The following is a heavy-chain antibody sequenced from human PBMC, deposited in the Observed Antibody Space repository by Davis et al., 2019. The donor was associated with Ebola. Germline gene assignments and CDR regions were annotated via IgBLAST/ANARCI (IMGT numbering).Heavy chain of an antibody. D-gene: IGHD2-8*01. CDR2: VSGSGRNT. CDR1: GFTFSSYA. CDR3: AEGGTNNFLGAN. Sequence: GESLKISCAASGFTFSSYAMIWVRQAPGKGLEWVSSVSGSGRNTYYADSVKGRLTISRDNSRNTVYLEMYSLRVEDTAVFYCAEGGTNNFLGANWGQGTLVTVSS. V-gene: IGHV3-23*01. J-gene: IGHJ4*02.